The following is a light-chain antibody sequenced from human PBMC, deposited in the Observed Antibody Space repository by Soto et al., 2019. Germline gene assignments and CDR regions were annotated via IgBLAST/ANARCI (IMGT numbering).Light chain of an antibody. V-gene: IGKV3-20*01. J-gene: IGKJ5*01. CDR3: QQYGISPPNT. CDR1: QSVGSSY. Sequence: EIVLTQSPGTLSLSPGERATLSCRASQSVGSSYLDWDQQKPGQAPRLLIYAASSRATGVPERFSGSGSGTDFTLTISRLEPEDVAVYYCQQYGISPPNTFGQGTRLET. CDR2: AAS.